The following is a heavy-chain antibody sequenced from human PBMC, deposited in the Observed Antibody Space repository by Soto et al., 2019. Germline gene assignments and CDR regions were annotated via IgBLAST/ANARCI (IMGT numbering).Heavy chain of an antibody. CDR2: ISGSGGST. D-gene: IGHD3-22*01. CDR3: AKGLPYDSSGYSDAFDI. Sequence: PGGSLRLSCAASGFTFSSYAMSWVRQAPGKGLEWVSAISGSGGSTYYADSVKGRFTISRDNSKNTLYLQMNSLRAEDTAVYYCAKGLPYDSSGYSDAFDIWGQGTMVTVSS. J-gene: IGHJ3*02. V-gene: IGHV3-23*01. CDR1: GFTFSSYA.